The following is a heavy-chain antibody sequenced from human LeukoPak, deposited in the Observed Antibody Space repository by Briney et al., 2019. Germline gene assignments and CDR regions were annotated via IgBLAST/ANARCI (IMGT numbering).Heavy chain of an antibody. J-gene: IGHJ4*02. CDR3: AKRSIAATNTYYFDY. Sequence: GESLKISCKGSGYSSTSYWIAWVRQMPGKGLEWMGIIYPGDSDTGYSPSFQGQVTISADKSISTAYLQWSSLKASDTAMYYCAKRSIAATNTYYFDYWGQGTLVTVSS. CDR2: IYPGDSDT. D-gene: IGHD6-13*01. CDR1: GYSSTSYW. V-gene: IGHV5-51*01.